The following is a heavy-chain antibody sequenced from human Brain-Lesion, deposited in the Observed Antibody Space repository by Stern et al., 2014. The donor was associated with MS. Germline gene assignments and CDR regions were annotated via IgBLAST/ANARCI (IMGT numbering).Heavy chain of an antibody. CDR2: FDPEDGEI. CDR3: ATLSPGAGGNYYRHFDY. CDR1: GYTLTELS. V-gene: IGHV1-24*01. Sequence: VQLLQSGAEVKKPGASVKVSCKVSGYTLTELSMHWVRQAPRKGLEWMGGFDPEDGEIIYAQKFQGRVTMTEDTSTDTAYMELSSLRSEDTAVYYCATLSPGAGGNYYRHFDYWGQGTLVTVSS. D-gene: IGHD1-26*01. J-gene: IGHJ4*02.